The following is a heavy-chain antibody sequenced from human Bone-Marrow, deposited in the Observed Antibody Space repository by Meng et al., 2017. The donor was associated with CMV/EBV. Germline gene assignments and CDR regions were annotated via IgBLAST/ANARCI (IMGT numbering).Heavy chain of an antibody. V-gene: IGHV3-21*01. CDR1: GFTFSSYS. CDR3: ARYRYQRYYFDY. D-gene: IGHD2-2*01. Sequence: GESLKISCAASGFTFSSYSMNWVRQAPGEGLEWVSSISSSSSYIYYADSVKGRFTISRDNAKNSLYLQMNSLRAEDTAVYYCARYRYQRYYFDYWGQGTLVTVSS. J-gene: IGHJ4*02. CDR2: ISSSSSYI.